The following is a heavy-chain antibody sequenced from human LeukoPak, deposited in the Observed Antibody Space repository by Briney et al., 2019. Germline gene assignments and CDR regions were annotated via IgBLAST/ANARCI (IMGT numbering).Heavy chain of an antibody. CDR3: ARGTALSGTSDYLDS. D-gene: IGHD6-19*01. V-gene: IGHV1-8*03. CDR2: MNPNSLNT. CDR1: GYTFTSYD. J-gene: IGHJ4*02. Sequence: GASVKGSCKASGYTFTSYDINWVRRAPGQGLEWMGWMNPNSLNTGYAQRFQGRITLTRNTSIGTAYMELRSLRSEDTAVYYCARGTALSGTSDYLDSWGQGTLVTVSS.